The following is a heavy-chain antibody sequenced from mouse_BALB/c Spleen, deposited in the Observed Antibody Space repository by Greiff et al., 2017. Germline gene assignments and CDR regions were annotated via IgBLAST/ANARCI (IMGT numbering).Heavy chain of an antibody. CDR2: IWGDSST. CDR1: GFSLTGYG. D-gene: IGHD1-1*02. CDR3: SSHFYNYGYAWFAY. V-gene: IGHV2-6-7*01. J-gene: IGHJ3*01. Sequence: VMLVESGPGLVAPSQCLSISCTVSGFSLTGYGVNWVRQPPGKGLEWLGMIWGDSSTDYNSDLKSRLSIIKDNCETHIFLKMNSLQTADAARYYYSSHFYNYGYAWFAYWGQGTLVTVSA.